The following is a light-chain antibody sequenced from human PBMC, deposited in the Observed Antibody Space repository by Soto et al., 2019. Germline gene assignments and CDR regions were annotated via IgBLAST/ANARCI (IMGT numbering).Light chain of an antibody. Sequence: QSVLTQPPSASGTPGQRVTISCSGSNSNIGRNIVNWYQHLPGTAPKLFIHTNNQRPSGVPARFSGSKSGTSASLAISGLQSEDEAEYYCSSYAVTNIFVFGTGTKVTVL. CDR2: TNN. CDR1: NSNIGRNI. J-gene: IGLJ1*01. CDR3: SSYAVTNIFV. V-gene: IGLV1-44*01.